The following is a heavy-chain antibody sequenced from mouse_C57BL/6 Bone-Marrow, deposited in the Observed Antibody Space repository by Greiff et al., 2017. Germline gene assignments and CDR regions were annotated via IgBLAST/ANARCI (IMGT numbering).Heavy chain of an antibody. V-gene: IGHV14-1*01. CDR1: GFNIKDYY. D-gene: IGHD2-1*01. CDR3: TTFEMPYGNLRDY. Sequence: VQLQQSGAELVRPGASVKLSCTASGFNIKDYYMHWVKQRPEQGLEWIGRIDPEDGDTEYAPKFQGKATMTADTSSNTAYLQLSSLTSEDTAVDYCTTFEMPYGNLRDYWGQGTTLTVSS. J-gene: IGHJ2*01. CDR2: IDPEDGDT.